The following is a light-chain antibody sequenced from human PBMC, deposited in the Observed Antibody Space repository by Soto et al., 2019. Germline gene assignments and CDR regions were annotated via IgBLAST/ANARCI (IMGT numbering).Light chain of an antibody. V-gene: IGLV1-40*01. CDR2: GNS. Sequence: QAVVTQPHSVSGAPGQRVTISCTGSSSNIGAGYDVHWYQQLPGTAPKLLIYGNSNRPSGVTDRFSGSKSGTSAYLAITGLQAEDEAGYYCQSYDSSLSGSVVGGGTKLAVL. CDR1: SSNIGAGYD. J-gene: IGLJ2*01. CDR3: QSYDSSLSGSV.